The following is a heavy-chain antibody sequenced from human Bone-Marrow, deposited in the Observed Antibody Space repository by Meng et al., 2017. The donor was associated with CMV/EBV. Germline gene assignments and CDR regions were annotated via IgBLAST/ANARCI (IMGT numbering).Heavy chain of an antibody. CDR1: GYTFTSYD. CDR3: ARDVEYCSSTSCSNWFDP. V-gene: IGHV1-8*01. Sequence: ASVKVSCKASGYTFTSYDINWVRQATGQGLEWMGWMNPNSGNTGYAQKFQGRVTMTRNTSISTAYMELSSLRSEDTAVYYCARDVEYCSSTSCSNWFDPWGQGTLVTAPQ. J-gene: IGHJ5*02. CDR2: MNPNSGNT. D-gene: IGHD2-2*01.